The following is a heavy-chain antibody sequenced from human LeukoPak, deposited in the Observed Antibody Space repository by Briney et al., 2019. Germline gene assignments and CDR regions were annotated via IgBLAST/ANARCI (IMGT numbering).Heavy chain of an antibody. J-gene: IGHJ1*01. CDR1: GYSFTSNW. V-gene: IGHV5-51*01. Sequence: KDGESLKISCKTSGYSFTSNWIGWVRQMPGKGLEWMGIIYPGDSDTRYSPSFQGQVTISADKSISTAYLQWSSLKASDTAIYYCARQGGDYGDYAFVYFQHWGQGTLVTVSS. CDR3: ARQGGDYGDYAFVYFQH. CDR2: IYPGDSDT. D-gene: IGHD4-17*01.